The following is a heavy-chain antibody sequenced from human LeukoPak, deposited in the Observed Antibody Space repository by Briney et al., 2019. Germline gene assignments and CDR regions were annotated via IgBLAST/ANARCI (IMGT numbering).Heavy chain of an antibody. V-gene: IGHV3-7*01. CDR1: GFTFSSYW. Sequence: QPGGSLRLSCAASGFTFSSYWMSWVRQAPGKGLEWVANIKQDGSEKYYVDSVKGRFTISRDNAKNSLYLQMNSLRAEDTAVYYCAREGEWELPCLDYWGQGTLVTVSS. D-gene: IGHD1-26*01. CDR2: IKQDGSEK. CDR3: AREGEWELPCLDY. J-gene: IGHJ4*02.